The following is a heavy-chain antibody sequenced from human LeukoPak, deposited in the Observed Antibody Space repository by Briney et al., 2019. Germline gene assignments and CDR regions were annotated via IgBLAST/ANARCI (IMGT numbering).Heavy chain of an antibody. D-gene: IGHD1-7*01. V-gene: IGHV3-23*01. CDR2: ISGSGGST. J-gene: IGHJ4*02. CDR3: AKVYNWNYYFDY. CDR1: GFTFSSYA. Sequence: GGSLRLSCAASGFTFSSYAMSWVRQAPGKGLEWVSAISGSGGSTYYADSVKGRFTISRDNSKNTLYLQMNSLGAEDTAVYYCAKVYNWNYYFDYWGQGTLVTVSS.